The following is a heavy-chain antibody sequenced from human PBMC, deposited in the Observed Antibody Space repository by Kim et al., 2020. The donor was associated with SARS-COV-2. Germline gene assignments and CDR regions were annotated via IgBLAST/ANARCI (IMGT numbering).Heavy chain of an antibody. CDR1: GGSISSYY. Sequence: SETLSLTCTVSGGSISSYYWSWIRQPPGKGLEWIGYIYYSGSTNYNPSLKSRVTISVDTSKNQFSLKLRSVTAADTAEYYCARVRPGGVVIIDYWGQGTLLTVSS. CDR3: ARVRPGGVVIIDY. D-gene: IGHD3-3*01. J-gene: IGHJ4*02. CDR2: IYYSGST. V-gene: IGHV4-59*01.